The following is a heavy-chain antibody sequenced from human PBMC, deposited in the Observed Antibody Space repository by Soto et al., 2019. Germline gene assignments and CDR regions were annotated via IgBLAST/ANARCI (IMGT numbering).Heavy chain of an antibody. V-gene: IGHV3-33*01. D-gene: IGHD2-15*01. CDR1: GFTFSSYG. J-gene: IGHJ5*02. Sequence: GGSLRLSCAASGFTFSSYGMHWVRQAPGKGLEWVAVIWYDGSNKYYADSVKGRFTISRDNSKNTLYLRMNSLSAEDTAVYYCARDLGYCSGGSCYGAWFDPWGQGLLVTVSS. CDR2: IWYDGSNK. CDR3: ARDLGYCSGGSCYGAWFDP.